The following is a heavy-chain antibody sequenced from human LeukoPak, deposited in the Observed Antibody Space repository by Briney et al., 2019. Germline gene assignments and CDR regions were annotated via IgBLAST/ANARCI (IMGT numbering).Heavy chain of an antibody. D-gene: IGHD3-3*01. Sequence: GGSLRLSCAASGFTFSSYWMNWARQAPGKGLEWVASINHNGNVNYYVDSVKGRFTISRDNAKNPLYLQMNSLRAEDTAVYYCARGNYYGDAFDIWGQGTMVTVSS. V-gene: IGHV3-7*01. CDR2: INHNGNVN. CDR3: ARGNYYGDAFDI. J-gene: IGHJ3*02. CDR1: GFTFSSYW.